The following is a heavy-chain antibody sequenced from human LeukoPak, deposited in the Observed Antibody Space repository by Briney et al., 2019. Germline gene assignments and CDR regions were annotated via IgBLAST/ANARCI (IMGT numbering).Heavy chain of an antibody. V-gene: IGHV3-48*03. CDR2: ISSSGSTI. D-gene: IGHD4-23*01. CDR1: GFTFSSYE. CDR3: ARDYGGSSPFDY. J-gene: IGHJ4*02. Sequence: GGSLRLSCAASGFTFSSYEMHWVRQAPGKGLEWVSYISSSGSTIYYADSVKGRFTISRDNAKNSLYLQMSSLRAEDTAVYYCARDYGGSSPFDYWGQGTLVTVSS.